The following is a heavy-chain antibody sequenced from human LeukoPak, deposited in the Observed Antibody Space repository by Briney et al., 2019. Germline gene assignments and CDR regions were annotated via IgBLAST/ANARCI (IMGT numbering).Heavy chain of an antibody. Sequence: SETLSLTCTVSGGSISSSSYYWGWIRQPPGKGLEWIGSIYYSGSTYCNPSLKSRVTISVDTSKNQFSLKLSSVTAADTAVYYCARRYSSSYGHYFDYWGQGTLVTVSS. CDR3: ARRYSSSYGHYFDY. D-gene: IGHD6-13*01. CDR1: GGSISSSSYY. CDR2: IYYSGST. V-gene: IGHV4-39*01. J-gene: IGHJ4*02.